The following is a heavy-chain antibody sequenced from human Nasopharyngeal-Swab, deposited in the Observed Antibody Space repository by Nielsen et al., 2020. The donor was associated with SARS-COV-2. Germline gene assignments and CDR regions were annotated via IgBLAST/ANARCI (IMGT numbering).Heavy chain of an antibody. CDR1: GHSFSNFW. CDR3: ARQRTTLTLGRAFDL. CDR2: IYPGDSDT. V-gene: IGHV5-51*01. Sequence: GESLKISCTGSGHSFSNFWIAWVRQMPGKGLEWLGIIYPGDSDTRYSPSIQGQVTISADKSISTAYLLWSSLKASDTAIYYCARQRTTLTLGRAFDLWGQGTMVTVSS. D-gene: IGHD4-17*01. J-gene: IGHJ3*01.